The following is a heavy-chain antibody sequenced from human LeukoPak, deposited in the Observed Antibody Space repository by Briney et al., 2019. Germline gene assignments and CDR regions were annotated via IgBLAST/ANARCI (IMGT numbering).Heavy chain of an antibody. CDR1: GGSISSSNYY. D-gene: IGHD5-24*01. Sequence: SETLSLTCTVSGGSISSSNYYWGWIRQPPGKGLEWIGSVYYSGSTYYNPSLKSRVTISVDTSKNQFSLKLSSVTAADTAVYYCARDRGQDGYMIDYWGQGTLVTVSS. J-gene: IGHJ4*02. CDR2: VYYSGST. V-gene: IGHV4-39*02. CDR3: ARDRGQDGYMIDY.